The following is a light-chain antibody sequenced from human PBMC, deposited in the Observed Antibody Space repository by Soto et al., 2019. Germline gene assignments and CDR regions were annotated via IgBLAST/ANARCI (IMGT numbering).Light chain of an antibody. J-gene: IGLJ2*01. CDR2: RVT. CDR3: SSYTSTNTVI. V-gene: IGLV2-14*01. CDR1: SSDVGAYNY. Sequence: QSVLTQPPSVSGSPGQSITISCTGSSSDVGAYNYVSWYQHHPGEAPKLIIYRVTKRPSGVSSRFSASKSGNTASLTISGLQAEDECHYYCSSYTSTNTVIFGGGTKLTVL.